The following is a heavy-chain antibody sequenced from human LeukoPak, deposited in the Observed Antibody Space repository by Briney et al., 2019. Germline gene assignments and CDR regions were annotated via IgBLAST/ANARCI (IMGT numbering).Heavy chain of an antibody. CDR3: ARTPIYYFENSGLYN. CDR1: GGSINNY. D-gene: IGHD3-22*01. V-gene: IGHV4-4*07. Sequence: SETLSLTCTVSGGSINNYWSWIRQPAGKGLEWIGLIYSSGSTSYNPSLKSRVTMSVDTSKKQFSLRLSSVTAADTAVYYCARTPIYYFENSGLYNWGQGTLVTVSS. CDR2: IYSSGST. J-gene: IGHJ4*02.